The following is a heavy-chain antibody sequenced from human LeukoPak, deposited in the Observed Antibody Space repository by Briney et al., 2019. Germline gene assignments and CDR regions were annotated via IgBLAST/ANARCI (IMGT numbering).Heavy chain of an antibody. D-gene: IGHD3-10*01. Sequence: SETLSLTCTVSGGSISSYYWSWIRQPPGKGLEWIGYIYYSGSTNYNPSLKSRVTISVDTSKNQFSLKLSSVTAADTAVYYCAREGGSGSYLWGRGTLVTVSS. V-gene: IGHV4-59*01. CDR1: GGSISSYY. CDR2: IYYSGST. CDR3: AREGGSGSYL. J-gene: IGHJ4*02.